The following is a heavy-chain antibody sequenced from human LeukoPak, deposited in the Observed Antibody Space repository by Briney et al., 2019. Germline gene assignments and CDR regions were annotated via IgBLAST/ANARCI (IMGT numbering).Heavy chain of an antibody. CDR1: GYSFTNYW. D-gene: IGHD2-15*01. V-gene: IGHV5-51*01. J-gene: IGHJ4*02. Sequence: GESLKISCKGSGYSFTNYWIGWVRQMPGKGLEWMGIIYTGDSDTRYSPSFQGQVTISADKSISTAYLQWSSLKASDTAMYYCALNPRGYCSGGRCYIGYWGQGTLVTVSS. CDR3: ALNPRGYCSGGRCYIGY. CDR2: IYTGDSDT.